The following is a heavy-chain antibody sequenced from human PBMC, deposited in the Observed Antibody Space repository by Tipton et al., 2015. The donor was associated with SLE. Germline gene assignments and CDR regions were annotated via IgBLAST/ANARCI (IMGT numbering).Heavy chain of an antibody. V-gene: IGHV4-31*03. CDR1: GGSIGSGGYY. D-gene: IGHD1-26*01. CDR3: ARRGVGAIDY. Sequence: TLSLTCNVSGGSIGSGGYYWSWIRQHPGKGLGWIGYTYYSGSPYYNPSLKSRVTISVDTSKNQFSLKLSSVTAADTAVYYRARRGVGAIDYWGQGTLVTVSS. CDR2: TYYSGSP. J-gene: IGHJ4*02.